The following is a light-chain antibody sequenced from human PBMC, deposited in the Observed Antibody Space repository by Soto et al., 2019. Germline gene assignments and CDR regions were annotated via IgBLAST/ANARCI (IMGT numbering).Light chain of an antibody. Sequence: IVMTQSSATLFVSPDERFTLSCRASQSLSSNLAWYQQKPGQAPRLLIYGASTRATDIPARFSGSGSGTEFTLTISSLQSEDFAVYFCQQYNNWPLAFGQGTDWRL. CDR3: QQYNNWPLA. CDR1: QSLSSN. V-gene: IGKV3-15*01. CDR2: GAS. J-gene: IGKJ5*01.